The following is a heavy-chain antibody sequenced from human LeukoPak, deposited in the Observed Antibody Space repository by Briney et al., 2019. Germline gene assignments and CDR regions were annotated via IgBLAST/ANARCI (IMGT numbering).Heavy chain of an antibody. CDR3: ARDSYYYDSSGYYYEGSDC. V-gene: IGHV3-53*04. D-gene: IGHD3-22*01. CDR2: IYSGGST. J-gene: IGHJ4*02. CDR1: GFTVSSNY. Sequence: GGSLRLSCAASGFTVSSNYMSWVRQAPGKGLEWVSVIYSGGSTYYADSVKGRFTISRHNSKNTLYLQMNSLRAEDTAVYYCARDSYYYDSSGYYYEGSDCWGQGTLVTVSS.